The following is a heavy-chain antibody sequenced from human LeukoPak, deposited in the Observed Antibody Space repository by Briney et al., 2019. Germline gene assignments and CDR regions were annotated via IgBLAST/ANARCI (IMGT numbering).Heavy chain of an antibody. CDR1: GGSISSSNW. D-gene: IGHD3-16*01. CDR2: IYHSGST. V-gene: IGHV4-4*02. CDR3: ARDFGGPSHASDAFDI. Sequence: PSETLSLTCAVSGGSISSSNWWSWVRQPPGKGLEWIGEIYHSGSTNYNPSLKSRVTISVDKSKNQFSLKLSSVTAADTAVYYCARDFGGPSHASDAFDIWGQGTMVTVSS. J-gene: IGHJ3*02.